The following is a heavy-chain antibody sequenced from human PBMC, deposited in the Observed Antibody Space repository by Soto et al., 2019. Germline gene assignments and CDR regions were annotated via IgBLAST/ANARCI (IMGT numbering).Heavy chain of an antibody. CDR2: INHSGST. V-gene: IGHV4-34*01. D-gene: IGHD4-17*01. Sequence: LETLSLTCAVYGGSFSGYCWSWIRQPPGKGLEWIGEINHSGSTNYNPSLKSRVTISVDTSKNQFSLKLSSVTAADTAVYYCASGTTVTTLDYWGQGTLVTVSS. CDR3: ASGTTVTTLDY. J-gene: IGHJ4*02. CDR1: GGSFSGYC.